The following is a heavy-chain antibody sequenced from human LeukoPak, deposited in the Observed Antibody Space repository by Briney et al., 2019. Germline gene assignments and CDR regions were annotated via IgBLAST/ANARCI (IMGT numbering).Heavy chain of an antibody. CDR2: ISAYTGNT. Sequence: ASVKVSCKPSGDTFTSYGISWVRQAPGQGLEWMGWISAYTGNTNYAQKLQDRVTMSTDTSTSTAYMELRSLRSDDTAVYYCASTNRYCSGGSCYTPNDYWGQGPLVTVSS. D-gene: IGHD2-15*01. J-gene: IGHJ4*02. CDR1: GDTFTSYG. CDR3: ASTNRYCSGGSCYTPNDY. V-gene: IGHV1-18*01.